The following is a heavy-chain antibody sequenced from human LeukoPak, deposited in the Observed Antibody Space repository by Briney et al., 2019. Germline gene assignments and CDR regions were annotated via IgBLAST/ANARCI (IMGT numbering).Heavy chain of an antibody. CDR1: GFTSGSTFSTFA. CDR2: IRQDGSEK. J-gene: IGHJ5*02. CDR3: ASHSSETSTYRALHR. Sequence: GGSLRLSCVASGFTSGSTFSTFAMSWVRQAPGKGLEWVANIRQDGSEKYYVDSVKGRFTIFRDDAENSLYLQMNSLRAEDTAVYFCASHSSETSTYRALHRWGQGTLVTVSS. V-gene: IGHV3-7*01. D-gene: IGHD1-7*01.